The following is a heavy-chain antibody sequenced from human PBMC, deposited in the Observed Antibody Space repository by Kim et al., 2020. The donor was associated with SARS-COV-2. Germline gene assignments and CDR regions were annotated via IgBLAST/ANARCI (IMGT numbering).Heavy chain of an antibody. CDR1: GGTFSSYA. Sequence: SVKVSCKASGGTFSSYAISWVRQAPGQGLEWMGGIIPIFGTANYAQKFQGRVTITADESTSTAYMELSSLRSEDTAVYYCARELSTSGDGDAFDIWGQGTMVTVSS. CDR3: ARELSTSGDGDAFDI. CDR2: IIPIFGTA. V-gene: IGHV1-69*13. J-gene: IGHJ3*02. D-gene: IGHD2-2*01.